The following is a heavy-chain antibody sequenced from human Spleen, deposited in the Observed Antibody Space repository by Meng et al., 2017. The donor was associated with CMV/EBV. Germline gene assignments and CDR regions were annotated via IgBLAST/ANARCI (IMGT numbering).Heavy chain of an antibody. CDR1: GFTFSNYW. CDR3: AREVRGHSGYAYYYYGMDV. V-gene: IGHV3-7*01. CDR2: IKQDGSEK. D-gene: IGHD5-12*01. J-gene: IGHJ6*02. Sequence: GESLKISCADSGFTFSNYWMSWVRQAPGKGLEWVANIKQDGSEKYYVDSVKGRFTISRDNAKNSLYLQMNSLRAEDTAVYYCAREVRGHSGYAYYYYGMDVWGQGTTVTVSS.